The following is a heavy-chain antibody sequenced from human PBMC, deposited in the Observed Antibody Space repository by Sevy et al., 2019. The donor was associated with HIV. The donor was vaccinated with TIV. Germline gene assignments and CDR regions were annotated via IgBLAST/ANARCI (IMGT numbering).Heavy chain of an antibody. CDR1: GFAFSTHA. V-gene: IGHV3-7*01. J-gene: IGHJ4*02. CDR2: ISQGGSEE. D-gene: IGHD6-13*01. CDR3: ARFVSLGY. Sequence: GGSLRLSCAASGFAFSTHAMHWVRQAPGKGLEWVATISQGGSEEYYVDSVKGRFTISRDNAKNSLYLQMNSLSAVDTAVHFCARFVSLGYWGQGTLVTVSS.